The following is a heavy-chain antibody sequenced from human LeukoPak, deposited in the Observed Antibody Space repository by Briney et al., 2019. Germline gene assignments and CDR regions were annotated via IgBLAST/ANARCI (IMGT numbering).Heavy chain of an antibody. V-gene: IGHV3-64*01. Sequence: GGSLRLSCAASGFTFSSYAMHWVRQAPGKGLEYVPAISSNGGSTYYANSVKGRFTISRDNSKNTLYLQMGSLRAEDMAVYYCARALGYCSSTSCYGLDYWGQGTLVTVSS. D-gene: IGHD2-2*01. CDR1: GFTFSSYA. J-gene: IGHJ4*02. CDR2: ISSNGGST. CDR3: ARALGYCSSTSCYGLDY.